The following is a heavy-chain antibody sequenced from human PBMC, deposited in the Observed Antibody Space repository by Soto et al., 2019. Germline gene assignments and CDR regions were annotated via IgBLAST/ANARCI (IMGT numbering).Heavy chain of an antibody. Sequence: GSLRLSCAASGFTFSNYAMHWVRQAPGKGLEWVAVISYDGSDKYNANSVKGRFTISRDNSKDTLYLQMNSLRAEDTAVYYCARDTGPNGYNYYYFGMDVWGQGTTVTVSS. V-gene: IGHV3-30-3*01. J-gene: IGHJ6*02. CDR3: ARDTGPNGYNYYYFGMDV. CDR2: ISYDGSDK. D-gene: IGHD5-18*01. CDR1: GFTFSNYA.